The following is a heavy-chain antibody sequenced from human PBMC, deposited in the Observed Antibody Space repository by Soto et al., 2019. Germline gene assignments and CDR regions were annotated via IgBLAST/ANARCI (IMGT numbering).Heavy chain of an antibody. V-gene: IGHV4-30-2*01. D-gene: IGHD4-17*01. CDR1: GGSISSGGYS. J-gene: IGHJ6*02. CDR2: IYHSGST. Sequence: QLQLQESGSGLVKPSQTLSLTCAVSGGSISSGGYSWSWIRQPPGKGLEWIGYIYHSGSTYYNPSLKSRVTISVDRSKNQFSLKLSSVTAADTAVYYCARASTVTPSYYYYGMDVWGQGTTVTVSS. CDR3: ARASTVTPSYYYYGMDV.